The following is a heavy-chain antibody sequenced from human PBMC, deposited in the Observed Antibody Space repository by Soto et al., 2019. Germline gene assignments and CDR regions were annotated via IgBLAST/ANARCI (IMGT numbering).Heavy chain of an antibody. CDR2: SNHTGGT. D-gene: IGHD3-3*01. CDR1: GGSVNGYY. Sequence: SETLSLTCAVYGGSVNGYYWNWIRQPPGKGLEWIGESNHTGGTHYNPSLKSRLTMSVDTSKNQFSLRLSSVTAADTAIYYCATRITVFGLLIPPFDHWGQGTQVTVSS. CDR3: ATRITVFGLLIPPFDH. J-gene: IGHJ5*02. V-gene: IGHV4-34*01.